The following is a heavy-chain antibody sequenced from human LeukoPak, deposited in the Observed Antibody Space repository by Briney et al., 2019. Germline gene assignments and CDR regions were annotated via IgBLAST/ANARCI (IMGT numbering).Heavy chain of an antibody. CDR1: GGSFSGYY. J-gene: IGHJ5*02. Sequence: SETLPLTCAVYGGSFSGYYWSWIRQAPGKGLEWIGEINHSGNTNYNPSLKSRATISVDTSKNRFSLKLSSVAAADTAVYYCVTEPGYCTGGRCYGGWFDPWGQGTLVTVSS. D-gene: IGHD2-15*01. V-gene: IGHV4-34*01. CDR2: INHSGNT. CDR3: VTEPGYCTGGRCYGGWFDP.